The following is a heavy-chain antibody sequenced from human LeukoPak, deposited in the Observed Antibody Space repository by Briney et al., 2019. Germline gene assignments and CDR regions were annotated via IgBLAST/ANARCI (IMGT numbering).Heavy chain of an antibody. V-gene: IGHV4-61*02. CDR1: GGSISSGSYY. J-gene: IGHJ3*02. CDR2: IYTSVST. Sequence: SQTLSLTCTVSGGSISSGSYYWSWIRQPAGKGLEWIGRIYTSVSTNYNPSLKSRVTMSVDTSKNQFSLKLSSVTAADTAVYYCARVKSGTTDAAFDIWGQGTMVTVSS. D-gene: IGHD1-7*01. CDR3: ARVKSGTTDAAFDI.